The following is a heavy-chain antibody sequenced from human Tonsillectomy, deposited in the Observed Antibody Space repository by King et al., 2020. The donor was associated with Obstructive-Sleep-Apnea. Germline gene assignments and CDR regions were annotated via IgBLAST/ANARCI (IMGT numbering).Heavy chain of an antibody. CDR3: AKASVVTALFNSYYFDF. J-gene: IGHJ4*02. CDR2: IYYSGST. Sequence: VQLQESGPGLVKPSETLSLTCSVSGDSISGYYWSWIRQPPGKGLEWIGYIYYSGSTNYNPSLMSRVTISKDTSKNQFSLRLRSVTAADTAVYYCAKASVVTALFNSYYFDFWGQGTLVTVSS. CDR1: GDSISGYY. V-gene: IGHV4-59*01. D-gene: IGHD2-21*02.